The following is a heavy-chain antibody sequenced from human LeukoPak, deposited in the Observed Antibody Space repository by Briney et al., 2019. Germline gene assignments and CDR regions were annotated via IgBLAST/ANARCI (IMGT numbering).Heavy chain of an antibody. CDR1: GFTFSSYW. CDR2: IKQDGSEK. Sequence: GGSLRLSCAASGFTFSSYWMSWVRQAPGKGLEWVANIKQDGSEKYYVDSVEGRFTISRDNAKNSLYLQMNSLRAEDTAVYYCARAAGIVGATYFDYWGQGTLVTVSS. D-gene: IGHD1-26*01. J-gene: IGHJ4*02. CDR3: ARAAGIVGATYFDY. V-gene: IGHV3-7*01.